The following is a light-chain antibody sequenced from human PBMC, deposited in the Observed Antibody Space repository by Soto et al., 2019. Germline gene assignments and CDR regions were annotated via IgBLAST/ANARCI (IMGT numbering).Light chain of an antibody. CDR2: ENT. Sequence: QSVLTQPPSVSGAPGQRVTISCTGSSSNIGAGYDVHWYQQLPGTAPKLLMYENTNRPIGVPDRFSGSKSGPSASLAITGLQAEDEVDYYGQSYDNRLHIYVFGPGTQLTVL. V-gene: IGLV1-40*01. J-gene: IGLJ1*01. CDR1: SSNIGAGYD. CDR3: QSYDNRLHIYV.